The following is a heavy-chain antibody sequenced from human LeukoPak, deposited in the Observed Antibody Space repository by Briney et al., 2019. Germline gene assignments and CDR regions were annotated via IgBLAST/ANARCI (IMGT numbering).Heavy chain of an antibody. CDR1: GFTFSSYA. Sequence: GGSLRLSCAASGFTFSSYAMSWVRQAPGKGLEWVSVISGSGVSTYYGDSVKGRFTISRDNSKNTLHLQMNSLRAEDTAVYYCARDHLGDSYSDYWGQGTLVTVSS. J-gene: IGHJ4*02. CDR2: ISGSGVST. V-gene: IGHV3-23*01. D-gene: IGHD3-10*01. CDR3: ARDHLGDSYSDY.